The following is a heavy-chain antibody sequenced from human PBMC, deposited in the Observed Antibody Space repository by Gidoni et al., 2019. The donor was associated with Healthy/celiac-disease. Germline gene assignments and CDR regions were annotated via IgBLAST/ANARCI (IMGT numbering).Heavy chain of an antibody. J-gene: IGHJ4*02. CDR1: GFTFGAYA. CDR2: IRSKAYGGTT. V-gene: IGHV3-49*04. D-gene: IGHD6-19*01. CDR3: TRSFEQWLSDSLYYFDY. Sequence: EVQLVESGGGLVQPGRSLRLSCTASGFTFGAYAMSWVRQAPGKGLEWVGFIRSKAYGGTTEYAASVKGRFTISRDDSKSIAYLQMNSLKTEDTAVYYCTRSFEQWLSDSLYYFDYWGQGTLVTVSS.